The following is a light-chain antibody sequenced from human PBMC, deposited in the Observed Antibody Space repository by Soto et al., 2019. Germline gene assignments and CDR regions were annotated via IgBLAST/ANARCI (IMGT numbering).Light chain of an antibody. J-gene: IGKJ1*01. CDR2: AAS. Sequence: DIQMTQSPSSLSASVGDRVTITCRASQGISNHLAWYQQKPGKVPKILIYAASTLVSGVPSRFSGSGSGTDFTLTISCLQPEDFATYYCQRYSNAPWPFGHGTSLDIK. V-gene: IGKV1-27*01. CDR1: QGISNH. CDR3: QRYSNAPWP.